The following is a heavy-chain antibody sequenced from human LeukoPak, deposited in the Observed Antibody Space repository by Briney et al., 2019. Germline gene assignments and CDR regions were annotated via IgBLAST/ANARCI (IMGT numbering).Heavy chain of an antibody. CDR2: INPNRGGT. CDR1: GYTFTGYY. CDR3: ARGPYYDFWSGSADYCYYMDV. V-gene: IGHV1-2*02. D-gene: IGHD3-3*01. J-gene: IGHJ6*03. Sequence: ASVKVSCKASGYTFTGYYMHWVRQAPGQGLEGMGWINPNRGGTNYAQKFQGRVTMTRDTSISTAYMELSRLRSDDTAVYYCARGPYYDFWSGSADYCYYMDVWGKGTTVTVSS.